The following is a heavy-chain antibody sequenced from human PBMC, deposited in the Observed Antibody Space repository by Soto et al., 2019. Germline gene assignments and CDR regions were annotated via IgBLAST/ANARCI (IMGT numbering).Heavy chain of an antibody. D-gene: IGHD1-1*01. CDR3: ARGRYGDY. CDR2: ISAHNGNT. Sequence: QVHLVQSGAEVKKPGASVKVSCKGSGYDFTTYGINWVRQAPGQGLEWMAWISAHNGNTDYAQKLQGRVTVTRDTSTNTAYMELRSLRSDDTAVYYCARGRYGDYWGQGVLVTVSS. J-gene: IGHJ4*02. CDR1: GYDFTTYG. V-gene: IGHV1-18*01.